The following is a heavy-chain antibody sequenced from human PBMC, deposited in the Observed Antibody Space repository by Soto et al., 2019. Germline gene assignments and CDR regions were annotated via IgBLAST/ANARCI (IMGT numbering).Heavy chain of an antibody. D-gene: IGHD1-7*01. CDR2: TYYRSRWYN. V-gene: IGHV6-1*01. J-gene: IGHJ6*03. CDR1: GDKVCSNSAA. CDR3: AGTTSHQWYYMDV. Sequence: QTLPITYDISGDKVCSNSAAWNWIRLSPSRGLEWLAGTYYRSRWYNDYAVSVRSRITVNPDTSKNQFSLQLTSVTPEDTAVYYCAGTTSHQWYYMDVWGKGTTVTSP.